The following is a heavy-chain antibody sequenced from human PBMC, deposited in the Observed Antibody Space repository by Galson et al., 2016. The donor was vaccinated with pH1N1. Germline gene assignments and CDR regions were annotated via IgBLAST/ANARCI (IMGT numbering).Heavy chain of an antibody. CDR2: ISWNSGSI. Sequence: SLRLSCAASGFTFDDYAMHWVRQAPGKGLEWVSGISWNSGSIGYADSVKGRFTISRDNAKNSLYLQMNSLRAEDTALYYCARAIGANSAYWGQGTLVTVSS. J-gene: IGHJ4*02. CDR3: ARAIGANSAY. V-gene: IGHV3-9*01. D-gene: IGHD4-23*01. CDR1: GFTFDDYA.